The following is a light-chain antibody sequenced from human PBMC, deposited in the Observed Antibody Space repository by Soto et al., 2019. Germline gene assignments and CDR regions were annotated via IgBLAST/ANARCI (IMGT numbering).Light chain of an antibody. Sequence: QSVLTQSSSASASLGSSVKLTCTLSSGHSGYIIAWHQQQPGKAPRYLMKLEGSGSYNKGSGVPDRFSGSSSGADRYLTISNLQFEDEADYYCETWDSNTLVFGGGTKLTVL. CDR1: SGHSGYI. CDR3: ETWDSNTLV. V-gene: IGLV4-60*02. CDR2: LEGSGSY. J-gene: IGLJ3*02.